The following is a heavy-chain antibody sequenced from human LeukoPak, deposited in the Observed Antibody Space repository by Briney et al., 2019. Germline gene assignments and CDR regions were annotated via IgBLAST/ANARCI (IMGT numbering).Heavy chain of an antibody. J-gene: IGHJ4*02. Sequence: PGGSLRLSCAASGFTFSSYSMNWVRQAPGKGLEWVSYISSSSSTIYYADSVKGRFTISRDNAKNSLSLQMNSLRAEDTAIYYCARDKDWSFDYWGQGTLVTVSS. CDR2: ISSSSSTI. D-gene: IGHD3/OR15-3a*01. CDR1: GFTFSSYS. V-gene: IGHV3-48*01. CDR3: ARDKDWSFDY.